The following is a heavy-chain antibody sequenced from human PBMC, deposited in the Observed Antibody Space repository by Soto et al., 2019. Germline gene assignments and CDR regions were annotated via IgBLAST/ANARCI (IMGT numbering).Heavy chain of an antibody. CDR3: ARDLGPTLRRGYSYGYDY. V-gene: IGHV1-18*01. CDR1: GYTFTSYG. J-gene: IGHJ4*02. D-gene: IGHD5-18*01. CDR2: ISAYNGNT. Sequence: ASVKVSCKASGYTFTSYGISWVRQAPGQGLEWMGWISAYNGNTNYAQKLQGRVTMTTDTSTSTAYMELRSLRSDDTAVYYCARDLGPTLRRGYSYGYDYWGQGTLVTVSS.